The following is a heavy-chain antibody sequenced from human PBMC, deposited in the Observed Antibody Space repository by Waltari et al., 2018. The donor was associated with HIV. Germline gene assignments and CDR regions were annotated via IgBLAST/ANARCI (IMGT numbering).Heavy chain of an antibody. CDR2: ISYDAREK. Sequence: EVKLVESGGGAVQTGGSLRLSCDGSGFNVSSHDMDWVRQTPGKGLEWVAQISYDAREKFHGDSVRGRFVVSRDNARNSIFLQMNNLRDDDTGVYFCVRQPLRHDL. CDR1: GFNVSSHD. V-gene: IGHV3-7*01. J-gene: IGHJ2*01. CDR3: VRQPLRHDL.